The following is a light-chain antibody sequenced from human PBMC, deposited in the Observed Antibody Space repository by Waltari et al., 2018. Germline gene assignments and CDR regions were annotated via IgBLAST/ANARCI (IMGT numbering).Light chain of an antibody. Sequence: DIQMTQSPSSLSASVGDRVTITCRASQTISSYLNWYHQKPGKAPKLLIYAASSLQSGVPSRFSGSGSGPDFTLTISSLQPEDFATYYCQQSYSSPWTFGQGTKVEV. CDR2: AAS. CDR1: QTISSY. J-gene: IGKJ1*01. V-gene: IGKV1-39*01. CDR3: QQSYSSPWT.